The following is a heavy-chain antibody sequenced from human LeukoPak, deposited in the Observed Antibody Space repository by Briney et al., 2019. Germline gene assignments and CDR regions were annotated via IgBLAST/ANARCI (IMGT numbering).Heavy chain of an antibody. CDR2: MSGGGDST. Sequence: QPGGSLSLSLVVSGFTFSNYFIRWFRQPPGKGLEWVSSMSGGGDSTYYADSVKGRFTISRNNSKNTVYLQMNSVRAEDTAIYYCAKDFRATMTEHYWGQGALVTVSS. CDR3: AKDFRATMTEHY. CDR1: GFTFSNYF. D-gene: IGHD5-12*01. J-gene: IGHJ4*02. V-gene: IGHV3-23*01.